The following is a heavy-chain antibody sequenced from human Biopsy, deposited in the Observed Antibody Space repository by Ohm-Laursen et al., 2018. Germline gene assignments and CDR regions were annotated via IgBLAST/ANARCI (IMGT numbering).Heavy chain of an antibody. CDR1: GVSISVDGYY. V-gene: IGHV4-31*03. D-gene: IGHD1-26*01. CDR2: IYHSGTT. Sequence: TLSLTCTVSGVSISVDGYYWAWIRQLPGKGLDWIGYIYHSGTTYYNPSLKSRLTMSVDTSKNEFSLRLTSVTAADTAVYYCARHAPSYSGSYWGYFDLWGRGTLVTVSS. J-gene: IGHJ2*01. CDR3: ARHAPSYSGSYWGYFDL.